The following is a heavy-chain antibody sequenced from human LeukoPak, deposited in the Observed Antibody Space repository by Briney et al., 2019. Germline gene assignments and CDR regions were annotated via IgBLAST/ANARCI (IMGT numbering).Heavy chain of an antibody. Sequence: GGSLRLSCAASGFTFSSYWMHWVRQAPGKGLVWVSRINSDGSSTSYADSVKGRFTISRDNAKNTLYLQMNSLRAEDTAVHYCARVLRVAAAGIDYWGQGTLVTVSS. CDR2: INSDGSST. CDR1: GFTFSSYW. D-gene: IGHD6-13*01. J-gene: IGHJ4*02. V-gene: IGHV3-74*01. CDR3: ARVLRVAAAGIDY.